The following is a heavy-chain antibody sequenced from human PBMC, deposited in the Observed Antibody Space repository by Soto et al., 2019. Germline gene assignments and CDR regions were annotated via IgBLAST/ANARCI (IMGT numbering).Heavy chain of an antibody. V-gene: IGHV1-8*01. D-gene: IGHD3-22*01. J-gene: IGHJ6*02. CDR2: MNPNSGNT. Sequence: ASVKVSCKASGYTFTSYDINWVRQATGQGLEWMGWMNPNSGNTGYAQKFQGRVTMTRNTSISTAYMELSSLRSEDTAVYYCARGHYDSSGYYYYYYGMDVWGQGTTGTVSS. CDR3: ARGHYDSSGYYYYYYGMDV. CDR1: GYTFTSYD.